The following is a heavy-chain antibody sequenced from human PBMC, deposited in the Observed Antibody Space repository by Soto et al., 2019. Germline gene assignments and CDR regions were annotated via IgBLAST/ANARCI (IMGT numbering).Heavy chain of an antibody. CDR1: GYSFFSHW. CDR2: IYPADSET. CDR3: ARRPWLSGYYDY. V-gene: IGHV5-51*01. D-gene: IGHD3-22*01. J-gene: IGHJ4*02. Sequence: LKISCKGSGYSFFSHWIVWVRQMPGKGLEWVGIIYPADSETRYSPSFQGQVTISVDKSINTAYLQWSSLKASDTAMYYCARRPWLSGYYDYWGQGTLVTVSS.